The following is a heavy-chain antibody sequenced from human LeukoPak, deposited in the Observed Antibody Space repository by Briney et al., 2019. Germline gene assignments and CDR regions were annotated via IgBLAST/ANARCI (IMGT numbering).Heavy chain of an antibody. D-gene: IGHD5-24*01. CDR1: GFTFSAYA. CDR2: ISSNGGKA. Sequence: GGSLRLSCSVSGFTFSAYAMHWVRQAPGRGLQYVSSISSNGGKAYFADSVKGRFTISRDNSKNTLYLQMSSLRLEDTAVYYCVKDRWVDYWGQGVLVTVSS. V-gene: IGHV3-64D*09. J-gene: IGHJ4*02. CDR3: VKDRWVDY.